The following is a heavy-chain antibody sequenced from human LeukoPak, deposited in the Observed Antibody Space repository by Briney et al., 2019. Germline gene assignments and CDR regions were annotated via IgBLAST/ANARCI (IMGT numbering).Heavy chain of an antibody. Sequence: GGSLRLSCAASGFTSSNYAMSWVRQAPGRGLEWVSSISGSGDGTYYADSVRGRFTISSYNSKNTLYLQMNSLTAEDTAVYFCAKSDCSDAGCYLLDYWGQGTLVTVSS. V-gene: IGHV3-23*01. CDR1: GFTSSNYA. CDR3: AKSDCSDAGCYLLDY. CDR2: ISGSGDGT. D-gene: IGHD2-15*01. J-gene: IGHJ4*02.